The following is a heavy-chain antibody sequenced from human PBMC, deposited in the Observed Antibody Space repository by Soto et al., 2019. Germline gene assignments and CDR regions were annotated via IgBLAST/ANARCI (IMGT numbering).Heavy chain of an antibody. CDR3: AYSPQVTVTTYYFEF. CDR2: LDWGDDK. J-gene: IGHJ4*02. Sequence: ITLKESRPTLVNPTQPLTVTCSLSEFSLSTSGVGVSWFRPPPGKALGWLAVLDWGDDKRYRSSLESRLSVTRDTSRTEVVLTMTDMDPADTGTYFCAYSPQVTVTTYYFEFWAQGTLVTVSA. V-gene: IGHV2-5*02. CDR1: EFSLSTSGVG. D-gene: IGHD4-4*01.